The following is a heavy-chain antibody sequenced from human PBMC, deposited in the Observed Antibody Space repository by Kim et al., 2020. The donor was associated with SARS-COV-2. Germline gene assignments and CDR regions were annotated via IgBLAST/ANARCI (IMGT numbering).Heavy chain of an antibody. D-gene: IGHD2-15*01. V-gene: IGHV3-15*01. Sequence: GGSLRLSCAASGFTFSNAWMSWVRQAQGKGLEWVGRIKSKTDGGTTDYAAPVKGRFTISRDDSKNTLYLQMNSLKTEDTAVYYCTTVTEEGVVFDIWGQGTMVTVSS. J-gene: IGHJ3*02. CDR1: GFTFSNAW. CDR2: IKSKTDGGTT. CDR3: TTVTEEGVVFDI.